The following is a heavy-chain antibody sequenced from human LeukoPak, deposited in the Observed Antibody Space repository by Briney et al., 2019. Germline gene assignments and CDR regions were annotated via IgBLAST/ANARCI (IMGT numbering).Heavy chain of an antibody. D-gene: IGHD3-10*01. J-gene: IGHJ4*02. CDR3: ARVPHYYGSGSSGFDY. CDR2: ISAYNGNT. Sequence: GASVNDSFQASGYIYTNYGISWLRPPPGQERAWMGWISAYNGNTNYAQKLQGRVTVTTDTSTSTAYMELRSMRSDDTAVYYCARVPHYYGSGSSGFDYWGQGTLVTVSS. V-gene: IGHV1-18*01. CDR1: GYIYTNYG.